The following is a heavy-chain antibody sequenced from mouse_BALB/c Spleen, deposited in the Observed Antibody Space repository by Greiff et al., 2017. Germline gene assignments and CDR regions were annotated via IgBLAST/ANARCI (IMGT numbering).Heavy chain of an antibody. CDR3: ARGDGYAMDY. D-gene: IGHD3-3*01. CDR2: IDPSDSYT. V-gene: IGHV1-69*02. CDR1: GYTFTSYW. J-gene: IGHJ4*01. Sequence: VQLQQPGAELVKPGASVKLSCKASGYTFTSYWMHWVKQRPGQGLEWIGEIDPSDSYTNYNQKFKGKATLTVDKSSSTAYMQLSSLTSEDSAVYYCARGDGYAMDYWGQGTSVTVSS.